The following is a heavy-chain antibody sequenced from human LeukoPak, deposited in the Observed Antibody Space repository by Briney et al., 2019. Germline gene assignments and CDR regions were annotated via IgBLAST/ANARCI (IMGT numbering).Heavy chain of an antibody. D-gene: IGHD1-26*01. CDR2: INHSGST. J-gene: IGHJ4*02. CDR3: ARGTRSGSYRHFDY. Sequence: SEPLSLTCAVHGGSFSGYYWSWIRQPPGKGLEWIGEINHSGSTNYNPSLKSRVTISVDTSKNQFSLKLSSVTAADTAVYYCARGTRSGSYRHFDYWGQGTLVTVCS. CDR1: GGSFSGYY. V-gene: IGHV4-34*01.